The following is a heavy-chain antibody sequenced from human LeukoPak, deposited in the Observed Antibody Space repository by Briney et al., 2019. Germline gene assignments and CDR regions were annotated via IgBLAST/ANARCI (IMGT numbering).Heavy chain of an antibody. Sequence: SETLSLTCSVSGGSISSSSYYWGWIRQPPGKGLEWIGSVYYSGTTYYNPSLKSRVTISVATSRNQFSLSLTSVTVADTAVYFCARNSYGSGSNHDYWGQGILVTVSS. CDR1: GGSISSSSYY. CDR2: VYYSGTT. D-gene: IGHD3-10*01. V-gene: IGHV4-39*07. CDR3: ARNSYGSGSNHDY. J-gene: IGHJ4*02.